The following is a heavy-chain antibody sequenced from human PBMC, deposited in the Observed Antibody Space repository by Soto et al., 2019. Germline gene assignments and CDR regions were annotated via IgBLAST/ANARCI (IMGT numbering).Heavy chain of an antibody. V-gene: IGHV3-30*03. J-gene: IGHJ4*02. CDR3: ARDAQPGNFLYILAY. D-gene: IGHD3-16*02. CDR2: ISYAESNK. Sequence: PGGSLRLSCAASGFTFSAYGMHWVRQAPGKGLEWVAVISYAESNKYYADSVKGRFTISRDNSENTLYLEMNSLRAEDTAVYYWARDAQPGNFLYILAYWGQGTLFTVSS. CDR1: GFTFSAYG.